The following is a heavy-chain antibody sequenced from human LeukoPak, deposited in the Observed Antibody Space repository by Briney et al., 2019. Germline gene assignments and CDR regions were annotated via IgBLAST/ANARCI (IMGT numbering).Heavy chain of an antibody. Sequence: PGGSLRLSCAASGFTFSSYWMSWVRQAPGKGLEWVANIKQDGSEKYYVDSVKGRFTISRDNAKNSLYLQMNSLRAEDTAVYYCARDWADYVWGSYRLIPGAVHDYWGQGTLVTVSS. J-gene: IGHJ4*02. V-gene: IGHV3-7*01. D-gene: IGHD3-16*02. CDR1: GFTFSSYW. CDR3: ARDWADYVWGSYRLIPGAVHDY. CDR2: IKQDGSEK.